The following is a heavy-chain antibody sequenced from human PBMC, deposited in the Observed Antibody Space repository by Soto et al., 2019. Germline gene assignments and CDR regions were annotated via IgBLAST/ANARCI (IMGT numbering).Heavy chain of an antibody. Sequence: QVQLQESGPGLVKPSQTLSLTCTVSGGSISSGGYYWSWIRQHPGRGLQWIGYIYYSGSTYYNPSLKSRVTISVDTSKNQFSLKLSSVTAADTAVYYCARGGIAAAAPPDYWGQGTLVTVSS. CDR1: GGSISSGGYY. CDR2: IYYSGST. D-gene: IGHD6-13*01. V-gene: IGHV4-31*03. CDR3: ARGGIAAAAPPDY. J-gene: IGHJ4*02.